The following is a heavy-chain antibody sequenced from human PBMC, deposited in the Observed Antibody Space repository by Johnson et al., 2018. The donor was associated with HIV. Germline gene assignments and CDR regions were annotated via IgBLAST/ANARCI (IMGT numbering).Heavy chain of an antibody. V-gene: IGHV3-7*02. CDR1: GFTFSNAW. D-gene: IGHD4-23*01. J-gene: IGHJ3*02. CDR3: AKGYGGNGGAFDI. CDR2: IKQDGSEK. Sequence: VQLVESGGGLVKPGGSLRLSCAASGFTFSNAWMSWVRQAPGKGLEWVANIKQDGSEKYYVDSVKGRFTISRDNAKNTLYLQMNSLRAEDTAVYYCAKGYGGNGGAFDIWGQGTMVTVSS.